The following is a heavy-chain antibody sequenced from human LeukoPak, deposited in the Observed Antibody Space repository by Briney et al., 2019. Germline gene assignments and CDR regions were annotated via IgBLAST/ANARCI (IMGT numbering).Heavy chain of an antibody. CDR3: ARVPRQLLPYFDY. J-gene: IGHJ4*02. D-gene: IGHD2-15*01. CDR1: GYTFDDYD. CDR2: FNPISGGT. Sequence: ASVKVSCKASGYTFDDYDMHWVRQAPGQGLEWMGWFNPISGGTAYARKFQGRVTMTWDTSISTVYMELIRLTSDDTALFYCARVPRQLLPYFDYWGQGTLVTVSS. V-gene: IGHV1-2*02.